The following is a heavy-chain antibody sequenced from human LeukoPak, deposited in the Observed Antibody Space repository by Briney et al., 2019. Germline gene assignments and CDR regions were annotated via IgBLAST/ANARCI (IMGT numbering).Heavy chain of an antibody. Sequence: GGSLRLSCAASGFTVSSNYMSWVRQAPGKGLEWVSRISRSDILYYADSVKGRFTISRDNSRGTLYLQMNSLRAEDTATYYCARANYSDYGGGFDCWGRGTLVTVSS. CDR1: GFTVSSNY. J-gene: IGHJ5*01. CDR3: ARANYSDYGGGFDC. V-gene: IGHV3-66*01. D-gene: IGHD4-11*01. CDR2: ISRSDIL.